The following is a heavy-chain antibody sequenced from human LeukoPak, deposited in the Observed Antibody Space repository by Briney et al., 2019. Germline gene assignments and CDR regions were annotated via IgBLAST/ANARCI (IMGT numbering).Heavy chain of an antibody. CDR3: ARLDYSRVYVY. Sequence: GGSLRLSCAASGFTFGNYWMSWVRQAPVKGLEWVANIHKDGSETYFVDSVKGRFTMSRDNAENSLSLQMSSLKAEDTAIYYCARLDYSRVYVYWGQGTLVTVSS. CDR1: GFTFGNYW. D-gene: IGHD4-11*01. J-gene: IGHJ4*02. CDR2: IHKDGSET. V-gene: IGHV3-7*01.